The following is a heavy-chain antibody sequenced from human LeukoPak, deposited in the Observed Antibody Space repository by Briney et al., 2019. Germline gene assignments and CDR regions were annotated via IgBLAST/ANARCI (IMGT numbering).Heavy chain of an antibody. J-gene: IGHJ4*02. Sequence: PGGSLRLSCAASGFTFSSYGMHWVRQAPGKGLEWVAVISYDGSNKYYADSVKGRFTISRDNSKNTLYLQMNSLRAEDTAVYYCAKDTGWVTANFDYWGQGTLVTVSS. CDR2: ISYDGSNK. V-gene: IGHV3-30*18. CDR1: GFTFSSYG. D-gene: IGHD2-21*02. CDR3: AKDTGWVTANFDY.